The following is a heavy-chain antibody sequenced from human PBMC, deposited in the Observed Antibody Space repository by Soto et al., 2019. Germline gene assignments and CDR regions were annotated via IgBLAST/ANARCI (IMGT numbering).Heavy chain of an antibody. J-gene: IGHJ4*02. CDR3: AKDTRIAARQGGYFDY. V-gene: IGHV3-23*01. D-gene: IGHD6-6*01. Sequence: GSLRLSCAASGSTFSSYAMSWVRQAPGKGLEWVSAISGSGGSTYYADSVKGRFTISRDNSKNTLYLQMNSLRAEDTAVYYCAKDTRIAARQGGYFDYWGQGTLVTVSS. CDR2: ISGSGGST. CDR1: GSTFSSYA.